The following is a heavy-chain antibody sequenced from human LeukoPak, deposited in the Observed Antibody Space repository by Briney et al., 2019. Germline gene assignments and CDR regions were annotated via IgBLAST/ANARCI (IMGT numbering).Heavy chain of an antibody. CDR3: ATVPSLWSGYSPDAFDI. Sequence: GASVKVSCKVSGYTLTELSMHWVRQAPGKGLEWMGGFDPEDGETIYAQKFQGRVTMTEDTSTDTAYMELSSLRSEDTAVYYRATVPSLWSGYSPDAFDIWGQGTMVTVSS. J-gene: IGHJ3*02. CDR1: GYTLTELS. CDR2: FDPEDGET. D-gene: IGHD3-3*01. V-gene: IGHV1-24*01.